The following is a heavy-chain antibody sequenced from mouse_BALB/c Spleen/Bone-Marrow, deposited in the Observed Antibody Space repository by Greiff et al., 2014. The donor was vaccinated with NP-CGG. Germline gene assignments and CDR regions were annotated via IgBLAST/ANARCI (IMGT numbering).Heavy chain of an antibody. CDR2: IYPGDGDT. V-gene: IGHV1-87*01. Sequence: VQLQQSGAELARPGASVKLSCKASGYTFTSYWMQLVKQRPGQGLEWIGAIYPGDGDTRYTQKFKGKATLTADKSSSTAYMQLSSLASEDSAVYYCARGFPFDYWGQGTTLTVSS. CDR1: GYTFTSYW. J-gene: IGHJ2*01. CDR3: ARGFPFDY.